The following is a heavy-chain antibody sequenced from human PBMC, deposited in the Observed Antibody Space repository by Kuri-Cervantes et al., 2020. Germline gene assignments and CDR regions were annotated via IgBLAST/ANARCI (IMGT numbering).Heavy chain of an antibody. CDR1: GFTFSSYG. CDR3: ARDKWLRFSTVGSLDY. V-gene: IGHV3-33*01. D-gene: IGHD5-12*01. Sequence: GESLKISCAASGFTFSSYGMHWVRQAPGKGLEWVAVIWYDGSNKYYADSVKGRFTISRDNAKNSLYLQMNSLRAEDTAVYYCARDKWLRFSTVGSLDYWGQGTLVTVSS. CDR2: IWYDGSNK. J-gene: IGHJ4*02.